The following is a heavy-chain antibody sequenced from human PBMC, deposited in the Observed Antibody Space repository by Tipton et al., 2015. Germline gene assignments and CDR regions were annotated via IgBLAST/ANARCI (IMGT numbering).Heavy chain of an antibody. J-gene: IGHJ4*02. CDR1: GGSISSTNW. V-gene: IGHV4-4*02. CDR3: ARVGSGSYWGYFDY. Sequence: TLSLTCAVSGGSISSTNWWTWVRQPPGKGLEWIGEISQSGNTNYNPSLKSRVTISADKSKNQFSLNLKSVTAADTAVYYCARVGSGSYWGYFDYWGQGTMVTVSS. CDR2: ISQSGNT. D-gene: IGHD2-21*01.